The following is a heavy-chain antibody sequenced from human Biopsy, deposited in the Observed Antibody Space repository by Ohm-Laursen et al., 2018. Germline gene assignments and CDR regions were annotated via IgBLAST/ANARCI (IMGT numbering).Heavy chain of an antibody. J-gene: IGHJ6*02. CDR2: INPSGGT. V-gene: IGHV4-34*01. CDR3: ASVAGPRTDYYYSNMDV. CDR1: DGSFSGYY. Sequence: GTLSLTCAVYDGSFSGYYWSWFRQSPGMGLEWIGEINPSGGTNYNPSLAGRVSISLDTPKIHLALRLSSVTAADTAVYYCASVAGPRTDYYYSNMDVWGRGTTVTVSS. D-gene: IGHD2-2*01.